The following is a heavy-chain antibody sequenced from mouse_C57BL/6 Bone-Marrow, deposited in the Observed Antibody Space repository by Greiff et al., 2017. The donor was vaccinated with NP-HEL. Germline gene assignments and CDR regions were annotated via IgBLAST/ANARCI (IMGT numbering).Heavy chain of an antibody. J-gene: IGHJ4*01. Sequence: QVQLQQSGAELVKPGASVKISCKASGYAFSSYWLNWVTARPGKGLEWFGQIFPGDGDPKFNGKFKGKATLTAAKSSSTAYMQVSSLTSEDSAVYFCERGDYGSSRFGYGMDYWGQGTSVTVSS. CDR1: GYAFSSYW. D-gene: IGHD1-1*01. V-gene: IGHV1-80*01. CDR3: ERGDYGSSRFGYGMDY. CDR2: IFPGDGDP.